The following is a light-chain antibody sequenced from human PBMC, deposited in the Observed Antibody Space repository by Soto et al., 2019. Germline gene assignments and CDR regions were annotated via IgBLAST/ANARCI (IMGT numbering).Light chain of an antibody. CDR1: SSNIGNNY. V-gene: IGLV1-51*01. CDR3: GTWDSSLSAGQ. J-gene: IGLJ2*01. CDR2: DDN. Sequence: QSVLTQPPSVSAAPGQKVTISCSGSSSNIGNNYVSWYQQLPGTAPKLLIYDDNKRPSGIPDRFSGSKSGTSATLGITGLQTGGEADYYCGTWDSSLSAGQIGGGTKLTVL.